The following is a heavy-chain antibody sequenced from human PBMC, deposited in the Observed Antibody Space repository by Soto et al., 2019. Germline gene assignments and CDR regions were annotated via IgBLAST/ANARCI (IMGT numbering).Heavy chain of an antibody. Sequence: GGSLRLSCAASGFTSSSYSTNWVRQAPGKGLEWVSSISSSSSYIYYADSVKGRFTISRDNAKNSLYLQMNSLRAEDTAVYYCAREIGKDIVVVVAADDAFDIWGQGTMVTVSS. D-gene: IGHD2-15*01. CDR1: GFTSSSYS. CDR3: AREIGKDIVVVVAADDAFDI. J-gene: IGHJ3*02. CDR2: ISSSSSYI. V-gene: IGHV3-21*01.